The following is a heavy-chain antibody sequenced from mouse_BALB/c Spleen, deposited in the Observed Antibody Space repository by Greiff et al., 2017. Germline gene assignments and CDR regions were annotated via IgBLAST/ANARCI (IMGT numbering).Heavy chain of an antibody. J-gene: IGHJ2*01. CDR3: ARNRGSTVVAFDY. D-gene: IGHD1-1*01. CDR2: IWSGGST. V-gene: IGHV2-2*02. CDR1: GFSLTSYG. Sequence: VKLQESGPGLVQPSQSLSITCTVSGFSLTSYGVHWVRQSPGKGLEWLGVIWSGGSTDYNAAFISRLSISKDNSKSQVFFKMNSLQANDTAIYYCARNRGSTVVAFDYWGQGTTLTVSS.